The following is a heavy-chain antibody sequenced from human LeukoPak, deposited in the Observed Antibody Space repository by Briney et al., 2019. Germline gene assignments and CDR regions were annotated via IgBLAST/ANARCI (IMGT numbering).Heavy chain of an antibody. D-gene: IGHD6-19*01. CDR2: IYYSGST. J-gene: IGHJ2*01. CDR3: ARLRGWYWYFDL. Sequence: PETLSLTCTVSGGSISSYYWSWIRQPPGKGLEWIGYIYYSGSTNYNPSLKSRVTISVDTSKNQFSLKLSSVTAADTAVYYCARLRGWYWYFDLWGRGTLVTVSS. CDR1: GGSISSYY. V-gene: IGHV4-59*01.